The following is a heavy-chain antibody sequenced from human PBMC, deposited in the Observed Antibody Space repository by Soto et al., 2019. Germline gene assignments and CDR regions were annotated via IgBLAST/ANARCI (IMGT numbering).Heavy chain of an antibody. V-gene: IGHV3-72*01. CDR3: ARDKFGGGFDY. D-gene: IGHD3-3*01. J-gene: IGHJ4*02. CDR1: GFSFSDHF. CDR2: TRNKANSYTT. Sequence: EVQLVESGGGLVQPGGSLRLSCVASGFSFSDHFMDWVRQAPGKGLQWVGRTRNKANSYTTEYAASVKGRFTVSRDDSNNSVYLQMNSLKTEDTAVYYCARDKFGGGFDYWGQGTLVTVSS.